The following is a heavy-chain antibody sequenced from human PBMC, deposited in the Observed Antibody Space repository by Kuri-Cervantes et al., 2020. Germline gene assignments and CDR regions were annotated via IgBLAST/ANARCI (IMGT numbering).Heavy chain of an antibody. CDR1: GYTLTELS. V-gene: IGHV1-24*01. J-gene: IGHJ4*02. CDR2: FDPEDGET. Sequence: ASVKVSCKVSGYTLTELSVHWVRQAPGKGLEWMGGFDPEDGETIYAQKFQGRVTMTEDTSTDTAYMELSSLRSEDTAVYYCAKLRIAAAGFDYWGLGTLVTVSS. D-gene: IGHD6-13*01. CDR3: AKLRIAAAGFDY.